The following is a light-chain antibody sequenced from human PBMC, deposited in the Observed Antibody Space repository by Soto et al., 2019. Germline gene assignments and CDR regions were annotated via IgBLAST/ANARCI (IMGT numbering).Light chain of an antibody. CDR1: SGSIASNY. CDR2: EDN. Sequence: NFMLTQPHSVSESPGKTVTISCTRSSGSIASNYVQWYQQRPGSAPTTVIYEDNQRPSGVPDRFSGSIDSSSNSASLTISGLKTEDEDYYYCQSYDGAWVFGGGTQLTVL. J-gene: IGLJ7*01. V-gene: IGLV6-57*04. CDR3: QSYDGAWV.